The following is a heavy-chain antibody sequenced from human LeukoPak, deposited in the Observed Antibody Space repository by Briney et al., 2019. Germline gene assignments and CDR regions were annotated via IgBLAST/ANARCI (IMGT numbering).Heavy chain of an antibody. CDR3: ASNSGSYRQIDY. CDR1: GGSFSGYY. CDR2: IYYSGST. Sequence: KSSETLSLTCAVYGGSFSGYYWSWIRQPPGKGLEWIGYIYYSGSTYYNPSLKSRVTISVDTSKNQFSLKLSSVTAADTAVYYCASNSGSYRQIDYWGQGTLVTVSS. V-gene: IGHV4-34*01. J-gene: IGHJ4*02. D-gene: IGHD1-26*01.